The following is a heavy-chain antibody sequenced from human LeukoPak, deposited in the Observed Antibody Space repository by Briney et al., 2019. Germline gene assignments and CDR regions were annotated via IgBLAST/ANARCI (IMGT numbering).Heavy chain of an antibody. V-gene: IGHV3-23*01. CDR1: GFTFNSFA. CDR2: ISGGGGSST. J-gene: IGHJ4*02. Sequence: GGSLRLSCAASGFTFNSFAMSWVRQAPGKGLEWVSNISGGGGSSTYYADSVKGRFIISRDNAKNSLYLQMNSLRAEDTALYYCAKDSGRYSDYFDYWGQGTLVTVSS. D-gene: IGHD1-26*01. CDR3: AKDSGRYSDYFDY.